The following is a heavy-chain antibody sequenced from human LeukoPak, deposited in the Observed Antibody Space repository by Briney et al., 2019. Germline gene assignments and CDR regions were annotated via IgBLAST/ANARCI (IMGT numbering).Heavy chain of an antibody. V-gene: IGHV4-59*01. D-gene: IGHD3-10*01. Sequence: PSETLSLTCTVSGGSISSYYWSWIRQPPGKGLEWIGYIYYSGSTNYNPSLKSRVTISVDTSKNQFSLKLSSVTAADTAVYYCARGISGSGSYYKGTDYWGQGTLVTVSS. CDR1: GGSISSYY. CDR3: ARGISGSGSYYKGTDY. CDR2: IYYSGST. J-gene: IGHJ4*02.